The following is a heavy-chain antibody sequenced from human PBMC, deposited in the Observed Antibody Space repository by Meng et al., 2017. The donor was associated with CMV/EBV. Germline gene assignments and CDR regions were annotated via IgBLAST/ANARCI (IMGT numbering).Heavy chain of an antibody. CDR3: ARDPSPYYCSGNYCSTHYFDY. J-gene: IGHJ4*02. CDR2: ISYDGSNK. V-gene: IGHV3-30*04. Sequence: GESLKISCAASGFTFSSYAMHWVRQAPGKGLEWVAVISYDGSNKYYADSVKGRFTISRDNSKNTLYLQMNSLSTDDTAFYYCARDPSPYYCSGNYCSTHYFDYWGQGMLVTVSS. CDR1: GFTFSSYA. D-gene: IGHD2-15*01.